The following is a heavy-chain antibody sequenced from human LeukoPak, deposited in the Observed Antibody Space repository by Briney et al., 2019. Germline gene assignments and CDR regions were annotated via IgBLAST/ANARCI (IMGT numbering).Heavy chain of an antibody. CDR3: VRDFRSADY. J-gene: IGHJ4*02. V-gene: IGHV3-74*01. CDR1: GFTFSNYC. CDR2: ICPDGTVT. Sequence: GGSLRLSCAASGFTFSNYCMHWVRQIPGKGLVWVSRICPDGTVTNYADSVKGRFTISSDNAKNMVFLQMNSLRADDTAVYYCVRDFRSADYWGQGILVTVSS.